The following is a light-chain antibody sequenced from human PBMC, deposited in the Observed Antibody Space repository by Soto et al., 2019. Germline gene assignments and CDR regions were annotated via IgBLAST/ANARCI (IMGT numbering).Light chain of an antibody. CDR1: QSVSSN. CDR2: GAS. Sequence: VMSQSPATLSVSPGERATLSCRASQSVSSNLAWYQQKPGQAPRLLIYGASTRATGIPARFSGSGSATEFTLTISSLQSEDFAVYYCQQYNNWPWTFGQGTKV. J-gene: IGKJ1*01. CDR3: QQYNNWPWT. V-gene: IGKV3-15*01.